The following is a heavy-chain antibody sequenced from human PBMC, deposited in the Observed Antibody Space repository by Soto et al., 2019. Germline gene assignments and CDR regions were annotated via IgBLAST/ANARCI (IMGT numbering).Heavy chain of an antibody. CDR2: IYPDDSDT. CDR3: ARLAASWYKLEFDY. D-gene: IGHD2-2*02. J-gene: IGHJ4*02. Sequence: PGESLKISCTGSGYSFARYWIGWVRQMPGKGLEWMGVIYPDDSDTIYSPSFQGQVTISVDKSISTAYLQWSSLKASDTAMYYCARLAASWYKLEFDYWGQGTLVTSPQ. V-gene: IGHV5-51*01. CDR1: GYSFARYW.